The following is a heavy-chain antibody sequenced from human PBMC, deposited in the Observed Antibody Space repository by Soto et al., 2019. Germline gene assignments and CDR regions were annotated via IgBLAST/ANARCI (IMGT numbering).Heavy chain of an antibody. Sequence: SETLSLTCTVPGGSIKNTGANWGWVRQPPGKGLEWIGSVYYTGTTYYNPSLQSRVTISIETSKNQYSLSVNSVAAADTAVYYCATHTSGSRNGPHTWGQGTLVTVSS. J-gene: IGHJ5*02. CDR3: ATHTSGSRNGPHT. D-gene: IGHD1-26*01. CDR1: GGSIKNTGAN. V-gene: IGHV4-39*01. CDR2: VYYTGTT.